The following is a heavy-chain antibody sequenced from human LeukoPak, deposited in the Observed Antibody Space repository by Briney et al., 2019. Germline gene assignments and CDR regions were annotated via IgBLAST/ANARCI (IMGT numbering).Heavy chain of an antibody. D-gene: IGHD4-17*01. CDR1: GFTFSSNW. CDR3: ARGGGSDYGDPIDY. V-gene: IGHV3-74*01. J-gene: IGHJ4*02. CDR2: INSDGSTT. Sequence: GGSLRLSCAASGFTFSSNWMHWVRQAPGKGLVWVSRINSDGSTTSYADSVRGRFTISRDNAKNTVYLQMNSLRAEDTAVYYCARGGGSDYGDPIDYWGQGTLVTVSS.